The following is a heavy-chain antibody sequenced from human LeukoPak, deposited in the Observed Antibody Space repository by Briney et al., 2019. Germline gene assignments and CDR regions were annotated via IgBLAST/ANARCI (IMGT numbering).Heavy chain of an antibody. D-gene: IGHD3-16*02. CDR3: ARDIALDDYVWGSYRFAFDI. J-gene: IGHJ3*02. CDR2: IIPIFGTA. Sequence: SVKVSCKASGGTFSSYAISWVRQAPGQGLEWMGGIIPIFGTANYAQKFQGRVTITTDESTSTAYMELSSLRSEDTAVYYCARDIALDDYVWGSYRFAFDIWGQGTMVTVSS. V-gene: IGHV1-69*05. CDR1: GGTFSSYA.